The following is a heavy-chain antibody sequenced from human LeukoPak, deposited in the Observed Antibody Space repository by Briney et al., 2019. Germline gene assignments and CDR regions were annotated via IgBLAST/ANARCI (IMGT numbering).Heavy chain of an antibody. CDR3: ARDVGSSWYERYAFDI. CDR1: GYTFAGYY. V-gene: IGHV1-2*02. CDR2: INPNSGGT. J-gene: IGHJ3*02. Sequence: ASVKVSCKASGYTFAGYYMHWVRQAPGQGLEWMGWINPNSGGTNYAQKFQGRVTMTRDTSISTDYMELSRLRSDDTAVYYCARDVGSSWYERYAFDIWGQGTMVAVSS. D-gene: IGHD6-13*01.